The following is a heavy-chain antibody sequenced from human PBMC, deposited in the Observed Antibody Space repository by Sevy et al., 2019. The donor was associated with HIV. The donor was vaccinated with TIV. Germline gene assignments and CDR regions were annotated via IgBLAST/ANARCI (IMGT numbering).Heavy chain of an antibody. V-gene: IGHV3-23*01. Sequence: GRSLRLSCAASGFTFSSYAMSWVRQAPGKGLEWVSAISGSGGSTYYADSVKGRFTISRDNSKNTLYLQMNSLRAEDTAVYYCAKENYYGSGSYYNSGEFDPWGQGTLVTVSS. J-gene: IGHJ5*02. CDR1: GFTFSSYA. D-gene: IGHD3-10*01. CDR2: ISGSGGST. CDR3: AKENYYGSGSYYNSGEFDP.